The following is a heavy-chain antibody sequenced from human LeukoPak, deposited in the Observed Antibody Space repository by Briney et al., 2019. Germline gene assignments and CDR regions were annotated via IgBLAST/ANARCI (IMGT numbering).Heavy chain of an antibody. CDR1: GYTFTGYY. CDR3: ARDGLRDFWSGQINWFDP. Sequence: ASVKVSCTASGYTFTGYYMHWVRQAPGQGLEWMGWINPNSGGTNYAQKFQGRVTMTRDTSISTAYMELSRLRSDDTAVYYCARDGLRDFWSGQINWFDPWGQGTLVTVSS. D-gene: IGHD3-3*01. V-gene: IGHV1-2*02. J-gene: IGHJ5*02. CDR2: INPNSGGT.